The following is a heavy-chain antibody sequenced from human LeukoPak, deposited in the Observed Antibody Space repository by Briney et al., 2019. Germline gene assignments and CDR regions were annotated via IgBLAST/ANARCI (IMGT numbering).Heavy chain of an antibody. Sequence: SETLSLTCAVYGGSFSGYYWSWIRQPPGKGLEWIGEINHSGSTNYNPSLKSRVTISVDTSKNQFSLKLSSVTAADTAVYYCAREFARARGVIIIRSTGWFDPWGQGTLVTVSS. CDR2: INHSGST. V-gene: IGHV4-34*01. D-gene: IGHD3-10*01. CDR1: GGSFSGYY. J-gene: IGHJ5*02. CDR3: AREFARARGVIIIRSTGWFDP.